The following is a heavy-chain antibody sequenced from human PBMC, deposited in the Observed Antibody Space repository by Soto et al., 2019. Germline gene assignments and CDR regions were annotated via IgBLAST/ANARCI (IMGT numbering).Heavy chain of an antibody. CDR3: ARLGLDYTPPALRGMDV. Sequence: EPRSLTCAFAGGCISSSNCGCWVRQPPGKGLEWIGEIYHSGSTNYNPSLKSRVTISVDKSKNQFSLKLSSVTAADTAVYYCARLGLDYTPPALRGMDVWGQGTTVTV. V-gene: IGHV4-4*02. CDR1: GGCISSSNC. J-gene: IGHJ6*02. CDR2: IYHSGST. D-gene: IGHD4-4*01.